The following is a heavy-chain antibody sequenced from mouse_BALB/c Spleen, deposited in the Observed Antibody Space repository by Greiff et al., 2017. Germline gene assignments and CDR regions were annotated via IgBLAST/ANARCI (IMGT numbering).Heavy chain of an antibody. V-gene: IGHV1S137*01. CDR2: ISTYYGDA. CDR1: GYTFTDYA. CDR3: ADPFMGGNDAWFAY. Sequence: VQLQQSGAELVRPGVSVKISCKGSGYTFTDYAMHWVKQSHAKSLEWIGVISTYYGDASYNQKFKGKATMTVDKSSSTAYMELARLTSEDSAIYYCADPFMGGNDAWFAYWGQGTLVTVSA. J-gene: IGHJ3*01. D-gene: IGHD2-2*01.